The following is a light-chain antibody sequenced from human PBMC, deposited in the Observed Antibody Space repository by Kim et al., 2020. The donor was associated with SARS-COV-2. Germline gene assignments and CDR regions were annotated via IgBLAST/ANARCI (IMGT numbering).Light chain of an antibody. Sequence: SVSPGQTASITCSGDKLGDKYACCYQQKPGQSPVLVIYKDTKRPSGIPERFSGSNSGNTATLTISETQAMDEADYYCQAWHSSTVVFGGGTQLTVL. V-gene: IGLV3-1*01. CDR2: KDT. CDR1: KLGDKY. J-gene: IGLJ2*01. CDR3: QAWHSSTVV.